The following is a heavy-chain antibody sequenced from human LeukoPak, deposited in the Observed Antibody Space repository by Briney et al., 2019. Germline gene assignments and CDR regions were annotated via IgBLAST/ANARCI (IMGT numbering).Heavy chain of an antibody. D-gene: IGHD6-19*01. CDR2: ISSSSSYI. CDR3: ARDKTYSSGSLYGY. CDR1: GFTFSSYS. V-gene: IGHV3-21*01. Sequence: GGSLRLSCAASGFTFSSYSMNRVRQTPGKGLEWVSSISSSSSYIYYADSVKGRFTISRDNAKNSLYLQMNSLRAEDTAVYYCARDKTYSSGSLYGYWGQGTLVTVSS. J-gene: IGHJ4*02.